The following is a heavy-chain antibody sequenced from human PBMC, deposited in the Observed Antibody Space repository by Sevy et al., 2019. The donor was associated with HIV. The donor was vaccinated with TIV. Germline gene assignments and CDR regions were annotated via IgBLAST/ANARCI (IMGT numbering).Heavy chain of an antibody. V-gene: IGHV3-23*01. CDR1: GFTFSSYA. CDR3: AKDPNIQYRYYYYGMDV. Sequence: GGSLRLSCAASGFTFSSYAMGWVRQAPGKGLEWVSAISGSGGSTYYADSVKGRFTISRDNSKNTLYLQMNSLRAEDTAVYYCAKDPNIQYRYYYYGMDVWGQGTTVTVSS. CDR2: ISGSGGST. D-gene: IGHD4-4*01. J-gene: IGHJ6*02.